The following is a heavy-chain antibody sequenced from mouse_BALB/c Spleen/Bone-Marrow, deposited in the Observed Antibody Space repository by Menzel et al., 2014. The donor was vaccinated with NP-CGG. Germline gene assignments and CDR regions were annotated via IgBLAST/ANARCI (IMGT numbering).Heavy chain of an antibody. D-gene: IGHD4-1*01. CDR2: INPSNGGT. CDR1: GYTFTSYY. Sequence: VQLEESGPELAKPGASVQLSCTASGYTFTSYYMYWVKQRPGQGLEWIGEINPSNGGTNFNEKFKSRATLTVGRSSSTAYMQLSSLTSEDCAVYYCTRGSTWDFVFWGQGTTLSV. V-gene: IGHV1S81*02. J-gene: IGHJ2*01. CDR3: TRGSTWDFVF.